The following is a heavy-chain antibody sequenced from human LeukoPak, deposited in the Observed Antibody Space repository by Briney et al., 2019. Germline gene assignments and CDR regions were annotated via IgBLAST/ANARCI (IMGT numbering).Heavy chain of an antibody. CDR3: AAKGNGYTGTYVFAH. Sequence: GGSLRLSCAASGFSVSSNYMSWVRQAPGKGLEWVSLLYSSGYTKYADSVKGRFSISRDTSENTLSLQMNSLRAEDSAIYYCAAKGNGYTGTYVFAHWGRGTLVTVSS. CDR2: LYSSGYT. J-gene: IGHJ4*02. CDR1: GFSVSSNY. D-gene: IGHD5-12*01. V-gene: IGHV3-66*01.